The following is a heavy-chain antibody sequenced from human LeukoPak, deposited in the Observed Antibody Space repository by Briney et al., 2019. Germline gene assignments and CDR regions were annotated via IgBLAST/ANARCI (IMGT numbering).Heavy chain of an antibody. Sequence: PSETLSLTCSVSGGSISVYFWSWIRQSPGKGLEWIGYTSNTGSTKYNPSLKSRVAILVDTSKNQFSLTLTSLTAADTAIYYCARTIVGRPGGPGLGFWFDPWGQGTLVTVSS. V-gene: IGHV4-59*01. D-gene: IGHD3-16*02. CDR3: ARTIVGRPGGPGLGFWFDP. CDR1: GGSISVYF. CDR2: TSNTGST. J-gene: IGHJ5*02.